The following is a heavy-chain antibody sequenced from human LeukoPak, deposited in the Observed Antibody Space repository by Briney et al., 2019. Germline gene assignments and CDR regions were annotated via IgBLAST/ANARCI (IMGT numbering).Heavy chain of an antibody. Sequence: SETLSLTCTVSGGSISSSSYYWGWIRQPPGKGLEWIGSIYYSGSTYYNPSLKSRVTISVDTSKNQFSLKLSSVTAADTAVYYCARGEGLLAAAGSEYFQHWGQGTLVTVSS. CDR1: GGSISSSSYY. CDR2: IYYSGST. CDR3: ARGEGLLAAAGSEYFQH. D-gene: IGHD6-13*01. J-gene: IGHJ1*01. V-gene: IGHV4-39*07.